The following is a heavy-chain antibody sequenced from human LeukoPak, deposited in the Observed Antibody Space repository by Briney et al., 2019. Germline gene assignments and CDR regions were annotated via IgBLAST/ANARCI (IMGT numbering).Heavy chain of an antibody. CDR3: VREAGYCTEASCSKTNWFDP. CDR2: VWYDGGNK. CDR1: GFTFRNYG. Sequence: PGTSLRLSCAASGFTFRNYGMHWVRQAPGKGLEWVAVVWYDGGNKFRADSVKGRFSISRDNSKNTVYLQMSSLRAEDTAVYFCVREAGYCTEASCSKTNWFDPWGQGTLVTVSS. D-gene: IGHD2-8*02. V-gene: IGHV3-33*01. J-gene: IGHJ5*02.